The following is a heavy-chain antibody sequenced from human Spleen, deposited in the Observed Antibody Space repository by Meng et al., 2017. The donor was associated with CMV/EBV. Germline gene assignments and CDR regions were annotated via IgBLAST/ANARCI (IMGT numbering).Heavy chain of an antibody. CDR2: IYYSGST. V-gene: IGHV4-59*12. CDR1: GGSFSGYY. CDR3: ARDRRLQWFYH. D-gene: IGHD2-21*02. J-gene: IGHJ5*02. Sequence: SETLSLTCAVYGGSFSGYYWSWIRQPPGKGLEWIGYIYYSGSTNYNPSLKSRVTISVDTSKNQVSLRVTSVTAADTAVYYCARDRRLQWFYHWGQGTLVTVSS.